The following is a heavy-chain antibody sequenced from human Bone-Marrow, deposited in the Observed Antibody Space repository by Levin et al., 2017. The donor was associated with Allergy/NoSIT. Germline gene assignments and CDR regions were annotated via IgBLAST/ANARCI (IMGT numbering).Heavy chain of an antibody. V-gene: IGHV3-30*04. J-gene: IGHJ6*02. D-gene: IGHD1-14*01. Sequence: GGSLRLSCAASGFTSFTSFGFHWVRQAPGRGLEWVTVISFDGTNTYYADSVKGRFTISRDNSKNTLYLQLNSLRAEDTAVYYCARDCKANTNYNKRPVGYYYYYGMDVWGQGATVTVSS. CDR2: ISFDGTNT. CDR1: GFTSFTSFG. CDR3: ARDCKANTNYNKRPVGYYYYYGMDV.